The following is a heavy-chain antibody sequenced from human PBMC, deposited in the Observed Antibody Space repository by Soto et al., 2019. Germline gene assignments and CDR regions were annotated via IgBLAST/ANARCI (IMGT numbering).Heavy chain of an antibody. V-gene: IGHV3-49*03. J-gene: IGHJ3*02. CDR3: TTYYYDRNAFDI. CDR1: GFTFGDYA. D-gene: IGHD3-22*01. Sequence: GRSLRLSCTASGFTFGDYAMSWFRQAPGKGLEWVGFIRSKAYGGTTEYAASVKGRFTISRDDSKSIAYLQMNSLKTEDTAVYYCTTYYYDRNAFDIWGQGTMVTXSS. CDR2: IRSKAYGGTT.